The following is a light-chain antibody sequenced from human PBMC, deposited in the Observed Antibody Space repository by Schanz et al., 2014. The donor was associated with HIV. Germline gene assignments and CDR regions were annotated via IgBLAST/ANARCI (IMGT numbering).Light chain of an antibody. V-gene: IGKV3-15*01. CDR2: GVS. J-gene: IGKJ1*01. Sequence: VMRQSPATLSVSPGGRATLSCRASQSLNRNLAWYQQKPGQAPRLLIYGVSMRATGIPARFTGSGSGTEFTLTIDSLQSEDFATYYCQQYNTYSRTFGPGTKVEVK. CDR1: QSLNRN. CDR3: QQYNTYSRT.